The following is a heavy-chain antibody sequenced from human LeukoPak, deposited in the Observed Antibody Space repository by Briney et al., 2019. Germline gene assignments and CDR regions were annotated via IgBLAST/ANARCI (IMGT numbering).Heavy chain of an antibody. V-gene: IGHV3-23*01. CDR3: ARDDARQPPRRSEF. J-gene: IGHJ4*02. CDR2: ISGGGETI. CDR1: GFTFNYYA. Sequence: GGSLRLSCAAPGFTFNYYAMTWVRQFPGKGLEWISSISGGGETIYYRSSLKGRFTVSRDNSKKTLFLQMNSLKAEDTAVYFCARDDARQPPRRSEFWGQGTLVTVSS. D-gene: IGHD6-6*01.